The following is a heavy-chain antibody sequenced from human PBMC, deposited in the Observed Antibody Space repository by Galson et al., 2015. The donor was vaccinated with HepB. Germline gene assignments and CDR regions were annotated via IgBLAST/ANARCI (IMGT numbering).Heavy chain of an antibody. Sequence: SLRLSCAGSGFTFSNCWMSWVRQAPGKGPEWVANIRQDGGEKNYLDSVKGRFTISRDNAKNSLYLQMNSLRAEDTAIYYCVRVGLRGGSRYWLDYWGQGTLVTVSS. CDR2: IRQDGGEK. V-gene: IGHV3-7*03. J-gene: IGHJ4*02. CDR1: GFTFSNCW. CDR3: VRVGLRGGSRYWLDY. D-gene: IGHD2-8*02.